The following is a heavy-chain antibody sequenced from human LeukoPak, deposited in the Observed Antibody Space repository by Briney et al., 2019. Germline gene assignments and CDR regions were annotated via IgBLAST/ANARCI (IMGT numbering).Heavy chain of an antibody. J-gene: IGHJ4*02. V-gene: IGHV4-30-4*08. CDR2: IYYSGST. CDR3: ARDRSYGTGADY. Sequence: SETLSLTCTVSGGSISSGGYYWSWIRQPPGKGLEWIGYIYYSGSTYYNPSLKSRVTISVDTSKNQFSLKLSSVTAADTAVYYCARDRSYGTGADYWGQGTLVTVAS. CDR1: GGSISSGGYY. D-gene: IGHD4-17*01.